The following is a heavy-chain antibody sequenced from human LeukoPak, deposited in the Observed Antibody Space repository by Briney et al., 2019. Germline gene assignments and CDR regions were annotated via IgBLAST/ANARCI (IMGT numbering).Heavy chain of an antibody. CDR3: ARRYCGGDCYFDY. D-gene: IGHD2-21*02. J-gene: IGHJ4*02. CDR2: IYSGGST. CDR1: GFTVSSNY. Sequence: GGSLRLSCAASGFTVSSNYMSWVRQAPGKGLGWVSVIYSGGSTYYADSVKGRFTIYRDNSKNTLYLQMNSLRTEDTAVYYCARRYCGGDCYFDYWGQGTLVTVSS. V-gene: IGHV3-53*01.